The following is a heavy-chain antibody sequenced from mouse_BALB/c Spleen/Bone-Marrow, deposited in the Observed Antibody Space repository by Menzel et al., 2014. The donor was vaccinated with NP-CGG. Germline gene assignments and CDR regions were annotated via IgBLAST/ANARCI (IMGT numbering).Heavy chain of an antibody. CDR3: AGSCGNFDGMDF. J-gene: IGHJ4*01. CDR1: GYTFTTYW. D-gene: IGHD2-1*01. Sequence: QVQLQQSGAELVKPGAPVKLSCKASGYTFTTYWMNWVKQRPGPGPEWIGKIDPSDSESHYGQKIKDKATLTVDKSSSTAYIQLSRLTSEDSAVYCCAGSCGNFDGMDFWGQGTSVTSSS. CDR2: IDPSDSES. V-gene: IGHV1-69*02.